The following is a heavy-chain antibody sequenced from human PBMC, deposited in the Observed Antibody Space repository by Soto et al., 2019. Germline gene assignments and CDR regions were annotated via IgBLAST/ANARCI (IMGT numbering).Heavy chain of an antibody. CDR3: VKDSYDYIWGSYRATYGFDP. CDR1: GFTFSSYA. D-gene: IGHD3-16*02. J-gene: IGHJ5*02. Sequence: EVQLLESGGGLVQPGGSLRLSCAASGFTFSSYAMSWVRQAPGKGLEWVSAISGSGGSTYYADSVKGRFTISRDNSKNTLYLQMNSLRAEDTAVYYCVKDSYDYIWGSYRATYGFDPWGQGTLVTVSS. CDR2: ISGSGGST. V-gene: IGHV3-23*01.